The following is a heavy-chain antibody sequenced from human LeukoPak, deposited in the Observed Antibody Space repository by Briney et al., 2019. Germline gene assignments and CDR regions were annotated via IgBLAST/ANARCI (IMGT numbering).Heavy chain of an antibody. J-gene: IGHJ4*02. CDR3: ARGGSGSSYLVHI. CDR1: GFIFSSYW. D-gene: IGHD1-26*01. Sequence: GGSLRLSCAASGFIFSSYWMHWVRQAPGKGLVWVSLISTDGSSTRYADSVKGRFTISRDNAKNTLYVQMNSLRAEDTAVYYCARGGSGSSYLVHIWGQGTLVTVSS. CDR2: ISTDGSST. V-gene: IGHV3-74*01.